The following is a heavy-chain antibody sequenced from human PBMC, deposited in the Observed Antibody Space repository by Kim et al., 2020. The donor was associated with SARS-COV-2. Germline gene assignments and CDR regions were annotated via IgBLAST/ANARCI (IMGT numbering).Heavy chain of an antibody. CDR1: GYTFTSYY. V-gene: IGHV1-46*01. CDR2: INPSGGST. D-gene: IGHD4-17*01. CDR3: ARDLTTVPNYYYYYGMDV. J-gene: IGHJ6*02. Sequence: ASVKVSCKASGYTFTSYYMHWVRQAPGQGLEWMGIINPSGGSTSYAQKFQGRVTMTRDTSTSTVYMELSSLRSEDTAVYYCARDLTTVPNYYYYYGMDVWGQGTTVTVSS.